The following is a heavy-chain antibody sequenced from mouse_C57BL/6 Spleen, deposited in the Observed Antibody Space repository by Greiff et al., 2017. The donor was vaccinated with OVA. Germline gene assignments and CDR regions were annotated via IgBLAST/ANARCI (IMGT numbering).Heavy chain of an antibody. D-gene: IGHD1-1*02. CDR1: GYTFTSYG. V-gene: IGHV1-81*01. CDR2: IYPRSGNT. Sequence: QVQLQQSGAELARPGASVKLSCTASGYTFTSYGISWVQQRTGQGLEWIGEIYPRSGNTSYNETFKGKATLTADKSSSTGYMELRSLTSEDSAVYFCARAEGLGAYPPATWFAYWGQGTLVTVSA. J-gene: IGHJ3*01. CDR3: ARAEGLGAYPPATWFAY.